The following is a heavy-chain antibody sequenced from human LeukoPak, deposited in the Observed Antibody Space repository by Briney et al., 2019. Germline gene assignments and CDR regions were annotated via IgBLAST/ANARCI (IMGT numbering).Heavy chain of an antibody. V-gene: IGHV1-8*01. J-gene: IGHJ4*02. CDR3: ARRAYRTGTTWLGY. CDR1: GYTFTSYD. D-gene: IGHD1-7*01. Sequence: ASVKVSCKASGYTFTSYDINWVRQATGQGLEWMGWMNPNSYNTGYAQKFQGRVTMSRNTSISTAYMELSSLRSEDTAVYYCARRAYRTGTTWLGYWGQGTLVTVSS. CDR2: MNPNSYNT.